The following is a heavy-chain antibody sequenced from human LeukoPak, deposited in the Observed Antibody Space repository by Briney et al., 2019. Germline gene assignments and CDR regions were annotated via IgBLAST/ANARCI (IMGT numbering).Heavy chain of an antibody. CDR1: GFTFSSYA. CDR3: AKGNGYSYGRYYFDY. D-gene: IGHD5-18*01. J-gene: IGHJ4*02. Sequence: GGSLRLSCAASGFTFSSYAMGWVRQAPGKGLEWVSAITASGGNTYYADSVKGRFTISRDNSKNTLHLQVNSLRAEDTAVYYCAKGNGYSYGRYYFDYWGQGTLVTVSS. V-gene: IGHV3-23*01. CDR2: ITASGGNT.